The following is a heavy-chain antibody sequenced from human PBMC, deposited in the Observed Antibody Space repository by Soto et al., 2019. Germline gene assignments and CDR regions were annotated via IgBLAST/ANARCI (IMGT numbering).Heavy chain of an antibody. CDR1: GFTFSSYS. CDR2: ISSSSSYI. J-gene: IGHJ6*02. CDR3: ARDRYYYGSGSPWRADGYYYYGMDV. D-gene: IGHD3-10*01. Sequence: GGSLRLSCAASGFTFSSYSMNWVRQAPGKGLEWVSSISSSSSYIYYADSVKGRFTISRDNAKNSLYLQMNSLRAEDTAVYYCARDRYYYGSGSPWRADGYYYYGMDVWGQGTTVTVSS. V-gene: IGHV3-21*01.